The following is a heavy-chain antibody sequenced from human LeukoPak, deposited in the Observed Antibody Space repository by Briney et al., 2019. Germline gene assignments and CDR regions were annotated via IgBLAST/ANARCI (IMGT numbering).Heavy chain of an antibody. V-gene: IGHV3-23*01. J-gene: IGHJ6*02. CDR3: AKAAREVSISRYYYGMDV. Sequence: GGSLRLSCAASGFTFSSYAMSWVRQAPGKGLEWVSAISGSGGSTYSADSVKGRFTISRDNSKNTLYLQMNSLRAEDTAVYYCAKAAREVSISRYYYGMDVWGQGTTVTVSS. D-gene: IGHD3-16*02. CDR2: ISGSGGST. CDR1: GFTFSSYA.